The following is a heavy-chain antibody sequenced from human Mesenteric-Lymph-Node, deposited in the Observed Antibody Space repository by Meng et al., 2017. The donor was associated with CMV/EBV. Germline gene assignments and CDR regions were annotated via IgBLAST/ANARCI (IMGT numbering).Heavy chain of an antibody. D-gene: IGHD2-2*02. J-gene: IGHJ6*02. CDR3: ARELGYCSSTSCYTQSDYGMDV. CDR2: ISSSGSTI. CDR1: GFTFSSYE. V-gene: IGHV3-48*03. Sequence: GESLKISCAASGFTFSSYEMNWVRQAPGKGLEWVSYISSSGSTIYYADSVKGRFTISRDNAKNSLYLQMNSLRAEDTAVYYCARELGYCSSTSCYTQSDYGMDVWGQGTTVTVSS.